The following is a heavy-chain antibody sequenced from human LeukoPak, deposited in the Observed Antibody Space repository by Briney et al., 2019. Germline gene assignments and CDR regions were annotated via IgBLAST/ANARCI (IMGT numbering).Heavy chain of an antibody. Sequence: GGSLRLSCAASGFTFSSYAMSWVRQAPGKGLEWVSAISGSGGSTYYADSVEGRFTISRDNSKNTLYLQMNSLRAEDTAVYYCAKGLIVVVVAAYDYWGQGTLVTVSS. CDR3: AKGLIVVVVAAYDY. CDR2: ISGSGGST. J-gene: IGHJ4*02. CDR1: GFTFSSYA. V-gene: IGHV3-23*01. D-gene: IGHD2-15*01.